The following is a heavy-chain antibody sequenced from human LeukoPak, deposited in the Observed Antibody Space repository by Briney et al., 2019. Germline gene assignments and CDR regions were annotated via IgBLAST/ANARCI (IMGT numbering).Heavy chain of an antibody. J-gene: IGHJ6*03. D-gene: IGHD3-16*01. V-gene: IGHV4-59*12. CDR2: IYYSGNT. CDR3: ARRGGDMPARGFMDV. Sequence: PSETLSLTCSVSGGSMSNYYWSWIRQPPGKGLEWIGYIYYSGNTHYNPSLKSRVTISVDTSKNHFFLNLRSVTAADTAVYYCARRGGDMPARGFMDVWGKGTTVTVSS. CDR1: GGSMSNYY.